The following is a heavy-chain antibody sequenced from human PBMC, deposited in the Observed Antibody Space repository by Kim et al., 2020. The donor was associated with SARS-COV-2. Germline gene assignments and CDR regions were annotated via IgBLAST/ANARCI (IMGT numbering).Heavy chain of an antibody. Sequence: GGSLRLSCAASGFTFSSYSMNWVRQAPGKGLEWVSSISSSSSYIYYADSVKGRFTISRDNAKNSLYLQMNSLRAEDTAVYYCARDSSRVLSIFDYWGQGTLVTVSS. CDR3: ARDSSRVLSIFDY. CDR1: GFTFSSYS. V-gene: IGHV3-21*01. D-gene: IGHD2-2*01. CDR2: ISSSSSYI. J-gene: IGHJ4*02.